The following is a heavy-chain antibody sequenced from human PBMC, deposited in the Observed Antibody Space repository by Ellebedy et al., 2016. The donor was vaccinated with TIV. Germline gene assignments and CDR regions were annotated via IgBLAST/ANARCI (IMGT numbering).Heavy chain of an antibody. V-gene: IGHV4-59*01. CDR1: GGSISSYY. CDR3: ARVVWQLPVSYAFDI. CDR2: IYYSWST. Sequence: MPGGSLRLSCTVSGGSISSYYWSWIRQPPGKGLEWIGYIYYSWSTNYNPSLKSRVTISVDTSKNQFSLKLSSVTTADTAVYYCARVVWQLPVSYAFDIWGQGTMITVSS. J-gene: IGHJ3*02. D-gene: IGHD2-15*01.